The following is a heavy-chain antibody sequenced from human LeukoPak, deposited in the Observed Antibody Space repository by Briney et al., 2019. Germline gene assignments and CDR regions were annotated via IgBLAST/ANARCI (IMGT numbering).Heavy chain of an antibody. D-gene: IGHD3-3*01. V-gene: IGHV3-21*01. CDR1: GFTFSSYS. Sequence: PGGSLRLSCAASGFTFSSYSMNWVRQAPGKGLEWVSSISSSSSYIYYADSVKGRFTISRDNAKNSLYLQMNSLRAEDTAVYYCARIHLYETTIFGVVIDLAGMDVWGKGTTVTVSS. CDR2: ISSSSSYI. J-gene: IGHJ6*04. CDR3: ARIHLYETTIFGVVIDLAGMDV.